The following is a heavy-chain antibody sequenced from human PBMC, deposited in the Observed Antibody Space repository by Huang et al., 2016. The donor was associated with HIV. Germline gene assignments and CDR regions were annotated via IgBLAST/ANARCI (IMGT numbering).Heavy chain of an antibody. Sequence: QVQLVQSGAEVKKPGSSVKVSCKASGGAFSSYAISWVRQAPGQGLEWMGGIIPIIGTANDAQKFQGRVTITADESTSTADMELSSLRSEDTAVYYCARARGYYDSSVSYYFDYWGQGTLGTVSS. CDR1: GGAFSSYA. J-gene: IGHJ4*02. D-gene: IGHD3-22*01. V-gene: IGHV1-69*13. CDR3: ARARGYYDSSVSYYFDY. CDR2: IIPIIGTA.